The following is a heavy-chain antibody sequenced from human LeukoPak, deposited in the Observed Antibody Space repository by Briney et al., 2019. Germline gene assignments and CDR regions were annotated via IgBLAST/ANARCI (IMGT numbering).Heavy chain of an antibody. J-gene: IGHJ6*04. D-gene: IGHD6-19*01. Sequence: ASETLSLTCAVYGGSFSGYYWSWIRQPPGKGLEWIGEINHSGSTNYNPSLKSRVTISVDTSKNQFSLKLSSVTAADTAVYYCAGLRRQWLGAWGKGTTVTVSS. V-gene: IGHV4-34*01. CDR1: GGSFSGYY. CDR3: AGLRRQWLGA. CDR2: INHSGST.